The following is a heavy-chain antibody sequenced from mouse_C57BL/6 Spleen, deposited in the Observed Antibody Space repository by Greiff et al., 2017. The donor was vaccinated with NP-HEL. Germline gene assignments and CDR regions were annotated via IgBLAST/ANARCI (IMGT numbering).Heavy chain of an antibody. J-gene: IGHJ3*01. D-gene: IGHD1-1*01. CDR1: GYAFSSYW. Sequence: VKLQESGAELVKPGASVKISCKASGYAFSSYWMNWVKQRPGKGLEWIGQIYPGDGDTNYNGKFKGKATLTADKSSSTAYMQLSSLTSEDSAVYFCARYYGSSLWFAYWGQGTLVTVSA. CDR2: IYPGDGDT. CDR3: ARYYGSSLWFAY. V-gene: IGHV1-80*01.